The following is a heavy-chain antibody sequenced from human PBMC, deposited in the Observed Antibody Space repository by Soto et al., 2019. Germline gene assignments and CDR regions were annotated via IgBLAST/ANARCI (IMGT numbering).Heavy chain of an antibody. V-gene: IGHV4-39*01. CDR3: AIQDRNGVDY. J-gene: IGHJ4*02. CDR2: IYYSWST. D-gene: IGHD1-1*01. Sequence: QMQLQESGPGLVKPSETLSLPCTVSGGSISRNSYYWGWIRQPPGKGLEWIGSIYYSWSTYYNPSRKSLVTIAVDTSKNQFSLKLSSVTAADTAVYYCAIQDRNGVDYWGQGALGTVSS. CDR1: GGSISRNSYY.